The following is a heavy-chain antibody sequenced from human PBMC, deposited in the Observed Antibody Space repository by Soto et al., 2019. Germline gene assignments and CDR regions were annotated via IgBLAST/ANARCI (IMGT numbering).Heavy chain of an antibody. J-gene: IGHJ4*02. V-gene: IGHV1-18*01. D-gene: IGHD6-13*01. CDR3: ARVVSSSWYLSYYFDY. CDR2: ISAYNGNT. CDR1: GYTFTSYG. Sequence: GASVKVSCKASGYTFTSYGISWVLQAPGQGLEWMGWISAYNGNTNYAQKLQGRVTMTTDTSTSTAYMELRSLRSDDTAVYYCARVVSSSWYLSYYFDYWGQGTLVTVST.